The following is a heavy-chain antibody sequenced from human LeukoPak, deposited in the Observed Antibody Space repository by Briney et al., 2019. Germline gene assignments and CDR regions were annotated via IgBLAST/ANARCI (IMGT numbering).Heavy chain of an antibody. CDR1: GFIFSNYA. CDR3: AREVPYGDYQDGEGFDP. CDR2: ISFDGSNI. J-gene: IGHJ5*02. D-gene: IGHD4-17*01. V-gene: IGHV3-30*04. Sequence: PGGSLRLSCAASGFIFSNYAMHWVRQAPGEGLDWVAVISFDGSNIYYADSAKGRFTISRDNSKNTLYLQMNSLRAEDTALYYCAREVPYGDYQDGEGFDPWGQGTLVTVSS.